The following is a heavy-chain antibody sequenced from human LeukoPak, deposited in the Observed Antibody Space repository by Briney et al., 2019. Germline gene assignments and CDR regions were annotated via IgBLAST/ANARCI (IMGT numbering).Heavy chain of an antibody. D-gene: IGHD3-22*01. CDR1: GGSFSGYY. Sequence: SETLSLTCAVYGGSFSGYYWSWIRQPPGKGLEWIGEINHSGSTNYNPSLKSRVTISVDTSKNQYSLKLSSVTAADTAVYYCARGHREYYYDSSGYYPYYYYYYMDVWGKGTTVTISS. V-gene: IGHV4-34*01. CDR2: INHSGST. CDR3: ARGHREYYYDSSGYYPYYYYYYMDV. J-gene: IGHJ6*03.